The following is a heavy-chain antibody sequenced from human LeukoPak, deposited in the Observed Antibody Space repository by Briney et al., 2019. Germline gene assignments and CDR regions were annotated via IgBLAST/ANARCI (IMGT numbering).Heavy chain of an antibody. CDR3: AADSRRNYYGSGSYYIPYYYGMDV. J-gene: IGHJ6*04. CDR2: IVVGSGNT. D-gene: IGHD3-10*01. V-gene: IGHV1-58*01. Sequence: SVKVSCKASGFTFTSSAVQWVRQARGQRLEWIGWIVVGSGNTNYAQKFQERVTITRDMSTSTAYMELSSLRSEDTAVYYCAADSRRNYYGSGSYYIPYYYGMDVWGKGTTVTVSS. CDR1: GFTFTSSA.